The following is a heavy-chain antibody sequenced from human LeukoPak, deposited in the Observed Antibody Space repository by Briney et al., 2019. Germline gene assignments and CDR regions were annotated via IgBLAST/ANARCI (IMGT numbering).Heavy chain of an antibody. CDR2: INSDGSST. CDR1: GFTFDDYG. V-gene: IGHV3-74*01. J-gene: IGHJ4*02. D-gene: IGHD1-26*01. Sequence: PGGSLRLSCAASGFTFDDYGMSWVRQAPGKGLVWVSRINSDGSSTSYADSVKGRFTISRDNAKNTLYLQMNSLRAEDTAVYYCARVSGSYGIDYWGQGTLVTVSS. CDR3: ARVSGSYGIDY.